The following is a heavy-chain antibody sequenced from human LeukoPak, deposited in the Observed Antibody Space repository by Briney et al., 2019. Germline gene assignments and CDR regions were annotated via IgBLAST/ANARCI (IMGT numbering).Heavy chain of an antibody. D-gene: IGHD5-24*01. CDR1: GFTFDDYG. CDR2: INWSGGST. CDR3: AKSGSNRFDY. J-gene: IGHJ4*02. V-gene: IGHV3-20*04. Sequence: GGSLRLSCAASGFTFDDYGMSWVRQAPGKGLEWVSGINWSGGSTGYADSVKGRFTISRDNSKNTLYLQMNSLRAEDTAIYYCAKSGSNRFDYWGQGTLVTVSS.